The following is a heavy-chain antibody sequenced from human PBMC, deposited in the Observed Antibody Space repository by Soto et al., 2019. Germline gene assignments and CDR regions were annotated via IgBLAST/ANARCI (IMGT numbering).Heavy chain of an antibody. CDR1: GSTLGCAA. Sequence: GSLRLSCAASGSTLGCAAMHWVRQSSAGGLEWVGHIRRKTNSYATAYAESAKGRFTISRDDSMNTAYLQMNSLTTEDTAVYFCTRQTDAVQWLVVPTDYNFDYWGQGTLVTVSS. V-gene: IGHV3-73*01. CDR2: IRRKTNSYAT. J-gene: IGHJ4*02. D-gene: IGHD6-19*01. CDR3: TRQTDAVQWLVVPTDYNFDY.